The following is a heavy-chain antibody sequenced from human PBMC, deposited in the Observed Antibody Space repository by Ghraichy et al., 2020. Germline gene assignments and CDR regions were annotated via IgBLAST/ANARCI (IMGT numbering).Heavy chain of an antibody. V-gene: IGHV1-69*13. Sequence: SVKVSCKASGGTFSSYAISWVRQAPGQGLEWMGGIIPIFGTANYAQKFQGRVTITADESTSTAYMELSSLRSEDTAVYYCASREVDYDFWSGTPLGYWGQGTLVTVSS. J-gene: IGHJ4*02. CDR3: ASREVDYDFWSGTPLGY. D-gene: IGHD3-3*01. CDR2: IIPIFGTA. CDR1: GGTFSSYA.